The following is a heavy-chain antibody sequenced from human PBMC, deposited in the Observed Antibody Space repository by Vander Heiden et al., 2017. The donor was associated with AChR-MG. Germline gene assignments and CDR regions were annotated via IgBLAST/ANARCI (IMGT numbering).Heavy chain of an antibody. J-gene: IGHJ3*02. CDR2: IVVGSGNT. V-gene: IGHV1-58*01. CDR1: GFTFTSSA. CDR3: AADNETASEGAFDI. D-gene: IGHD1-1*01. Sequence: QMQLVQSGPEVKKPGTSVKVSCKASGFTFTSSAVQWVRQARGQRLEWIGWIVVGSGNTNYAQKFQERVTITRDMSTSTAYMELSSLRSEDTAVYYCAADNETASEGAFDIWGQGTMVTVSS.